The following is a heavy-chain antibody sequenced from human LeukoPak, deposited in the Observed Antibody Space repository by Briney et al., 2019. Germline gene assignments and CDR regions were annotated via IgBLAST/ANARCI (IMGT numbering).Heavy chain of an antibody. D-gene: IGHD4-17*01. CDR1: EFTFSNYA. Sequence: GGSLRLSCAASEFTFSNYAMTWVRQAPGKGLEWVPSIRGSGSGADYADSVEGRFTISRDNSKNTLYLQMNRLRAEDTAVYYCTRDPNGDYVGAFDFWGQGTMVTVSS. CDR2: IRGSGSGA. J-gene: IGHJ3*01. CDR3: TRDPNGDYVGAFDF. V-gene: IGHV3-23*01.